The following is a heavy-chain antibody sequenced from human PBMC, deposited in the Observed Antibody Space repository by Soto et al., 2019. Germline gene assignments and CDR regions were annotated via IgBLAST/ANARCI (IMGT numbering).Heavy chain of an antibody. Sequence: PSETLSLTCTVSGGSISSGGYYWSWIRQHPGKGLEWIGYIYYSGSTYYNPSLKSRVTISVDTSKNQFSLKLSSVTAADTAVYYCAGSTQRSTSCYVFDPWGQGTLVTVSS. V-gene: IGHV4-31*03. J-gene: IGHJ5*02. CDR2: IYYSGST. D-gene: IGHD2-2*01. CDR3: AGSTQRSTSCYVFDP. CDR1: GGSISSGGYY.